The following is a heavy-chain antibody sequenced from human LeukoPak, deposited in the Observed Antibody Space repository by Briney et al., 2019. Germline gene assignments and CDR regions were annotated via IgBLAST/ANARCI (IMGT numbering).Heavy chain of an antibody. V-gene: IGHV4-61*05. CDR3: ARAARELRLWNYFDY. CDR2: IYYSGST. J-gene: IGHJ4*02. D-gene: IGHD1-7*01. CDR1: GGSIISSSFW. Sequence: SETLSLTCTVSGGSIISSSFWWGWIRQPPGKGLEWIGYIYYSGSTNYNPSLKSRVTISVDTSKNQFSLKLGSVTAADTAVYYCARAARELRLWNYFDYWGQGTLVTVSS.